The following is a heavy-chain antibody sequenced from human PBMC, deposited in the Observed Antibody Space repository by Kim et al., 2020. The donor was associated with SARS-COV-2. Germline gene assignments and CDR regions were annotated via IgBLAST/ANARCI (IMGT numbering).Heavy chain of an antibody. Sequence: SETLSLTCTVSGGSISSSSYYWGWIRQPPGKGLEWIGSIYYSGSTYYNPSLKSRVTISVDTSKNQFSLKLSSVTAADTAVYYCAREGSLIAADYWGQGTLVTVSS. CDR2: IYYSGST. CDR3: AREGSLIAADY. V-gene: IGHV4-39*07. D-gene: IGHD6-25*01. J-gene: IGHJ4*02. CDR1: GGSISSSSYY.